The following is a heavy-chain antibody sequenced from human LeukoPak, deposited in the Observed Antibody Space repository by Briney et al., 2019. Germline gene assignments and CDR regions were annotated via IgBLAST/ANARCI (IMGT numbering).Heavy chain of an antibody. CDR2: IYYSGST. D-gene: IGHD7-27*01. J-gene: IGHJ4*02. Sequence: PSETLPLTCTVSGGSISSGDYYWSWIRQPPGKGLEWIGYIYYSGSTYYNPSLKSRVTISVDTSKNQFSLKLSSVTAADTAVYYCAREGELGIYYFDYWGQGTLVTVSS. CDR1: GGSISSGDYY. V-gene: IGHV4-30-4*08. CDR3: AREGELGIYYFDY.